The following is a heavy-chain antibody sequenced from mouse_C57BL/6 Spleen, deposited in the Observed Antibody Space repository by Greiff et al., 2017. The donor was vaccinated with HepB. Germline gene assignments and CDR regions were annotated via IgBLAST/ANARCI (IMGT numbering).Heavy chain of an antibody. J-gene: IGHJ1*03. CDR2: YPGSGNTY. Sequence: VQLQQSGPELVKPGASVKMSCKASGYTFTDYYMHWVKQKPGKGLEWIGEIYPGSGNTYYNEKFKGKATLTADTSSSTAYMQLSSLTSEDSAVYFCARKDYGSSYDWYFDVWGTGTTVTVSS. CDR3: RKDYGSSYDWYFDV. V-gene: IGHV1-83*01. CDR1: YTFTDYYM. D-gene: IGHD1-1*01.